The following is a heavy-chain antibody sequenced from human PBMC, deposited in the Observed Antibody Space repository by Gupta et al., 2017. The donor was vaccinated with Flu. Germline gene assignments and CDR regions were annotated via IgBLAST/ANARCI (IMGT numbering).Heavy chain of an antibody. J-gene: IGHJ4*02. D-gene: IGHD1-26*01. Sequence: EVQLVESGGFLVQRGGSLRLSCVASGFTFSRDWMHWVRQVPGKGLVWVSRVDQEGRSTVYADSGKGRFTISRDNTKNTLYLQMTSLRAEDTASYFCVRDGRYAIGPWLEWGQGTQVTDSS. CDR3: VRDGRYAIGPWLE. CDR2: VDQEGRST. CDR1: GFTFSRDW. V-gene: IGHV3-74*01.